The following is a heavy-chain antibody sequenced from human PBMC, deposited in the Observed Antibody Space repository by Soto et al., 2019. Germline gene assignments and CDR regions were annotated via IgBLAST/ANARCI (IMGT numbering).Heavy chain of an antibody. CDR1: GYTFTSYG. CDR3: ARGGTGFWELFSSYYYYGMDV. J-gene: IGHJ6*02. Sequence: QVQLVQSGAEVKKPGASVKVSCKASGYTFTSYGISWVRQAPGQGLEWMGWISAYNGNTNYAQKLQGRVTMTTDTSTSTAYMELRSLRSDATAVYYCARGGTGFWELFSSYYYYGMDVWGQGPTVTVSS. CDR2: ISAYNGNT. D-gene: IGHD3-10*01. V-gene: IGHV1-18*01.